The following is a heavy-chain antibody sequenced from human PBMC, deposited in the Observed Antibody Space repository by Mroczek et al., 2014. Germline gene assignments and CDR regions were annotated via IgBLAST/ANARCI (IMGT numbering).Heavy chain of an antibody. Sequence: QVQLQESGAGLLKPSETLSLTCAVYGGSLSGYFWSWIRQPPGKGLEWIGEINHSGSTNYNPSLKSRVTISVDTSKNQFSLKLTSVTAADTAVYYCASTKNWNYGYWGQGTLVTVSS. J-gene: IGHJ4*02. CDR2: INHSGST. V-gene: IGHV4-34*01. CDR3: ASTKNWNYGY. CDR1: GGSLSGYF. D-gene: IGHD1-7*01.